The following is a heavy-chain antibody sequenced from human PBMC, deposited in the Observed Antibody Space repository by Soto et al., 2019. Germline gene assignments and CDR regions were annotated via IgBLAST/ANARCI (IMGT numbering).Heavy chain of an antibody. CDR1: GYSFTSYW. J-gene: IGHJ4*02. V-gene: IGHV5-10-1*01. CDR3: ARHGIAVAGRDDY. CDR2: IAPSDSYT. D-gene: IGHD6-19*01. Sequence: PGESLKISCKGSGYSFTSYWISWVRQMPGKGLEWMGRIAPSDSYTNYSPSFQGHVTISAVKSISTAYLQWSSLKASDTAMYYCARHGIAVAGRDDYWGQGTLVTVSS.